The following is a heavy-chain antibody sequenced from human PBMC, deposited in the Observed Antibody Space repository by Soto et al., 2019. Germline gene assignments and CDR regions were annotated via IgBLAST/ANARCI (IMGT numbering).Heavy chain of an antibody. Sequence: LGESLKISCQGTGYRFSSSWIGWVRQKPGKGLEWLGNVYPSDSDVRYSPAFEGQVTISDDNSINTAYLQLLNLKASDTAIYYCTEVATRHFDSWGQVTQVTFSS. CDR3: TEVATRHFDS. D-gene: IGHD2-15*01. J-gene: IGHJ4*02. CDR1: GYRFSSSW. CDR2: VYPSDSDV. V-gene: IGHV5-51*01.